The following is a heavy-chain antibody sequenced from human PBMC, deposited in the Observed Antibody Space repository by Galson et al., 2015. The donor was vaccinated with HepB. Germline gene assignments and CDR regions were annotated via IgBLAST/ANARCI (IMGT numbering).Heavy chain of an antibody. J-gene: IGHJ4*02. Sequence: CAISGDSVSSNSGTWDWIRLSPSRGLEWLGRTYYRSTWQSDYAVSLRSRIIINVDTSKNQFSLQLNSLTPEDTAVYYCARGAPYFDYWAQGTLVTVSS. V-gene: IGHV6-1*01. CDR1: GDSVSSNSGT. CDR3: ARGAPYFDY. CDR2: TYYRSTWQS.